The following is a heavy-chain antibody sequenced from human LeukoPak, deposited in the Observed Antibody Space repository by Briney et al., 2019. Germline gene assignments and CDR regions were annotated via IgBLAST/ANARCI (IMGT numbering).Heavy chain of an antibody. V-gene: IGHV3-21*01. CDR3: ARVSSKGVDY. CDR2: ISSSSGYI. D-gene: IGHD3-16*01. CDR1: GFTFSSYS. Sequence: GSLRLSCAASGFTFSSYSMNWVRQAPGKGLEWVSSISSSSGYIYYADSVKGRFTISRDNAKNSLYLQMNSLRAEDTAVCYCARVSSKGVDYWGQGTLVTVSS. J-gene: IGHJ4*02.